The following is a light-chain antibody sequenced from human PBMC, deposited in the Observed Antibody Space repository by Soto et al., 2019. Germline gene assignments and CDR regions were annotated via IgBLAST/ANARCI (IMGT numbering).Light chain of an antibody. Sequence: DVVLTQTPRSLSVTPGQPASISCKSSQSLLYSDGRTYVYWYLQKPGQPPQLLIHEVSNRFSGVXDXSSGSGAGTDFPLKISRVEAEDVGVYYCMQSIQLPITFGGGTNVEIK. CDR1: QSLLYSDGRTY. CDR3: MQSIQLPIT. V-gene: IGKV2D-29*01. CDR2: EVS. J-gene: IGKJ4*01.